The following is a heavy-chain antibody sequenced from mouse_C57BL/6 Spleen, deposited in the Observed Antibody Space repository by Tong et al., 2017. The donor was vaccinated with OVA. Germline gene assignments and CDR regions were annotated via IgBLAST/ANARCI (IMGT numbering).Heavy chain of an antibody. J-gene: IGHJ4*01. D-gene: IGHD2-13*01. V-gene: IGHV5-9-3*01. Sequence: EVQLQESGGGLVKPGGSLKLSCAASGFTFSSYAMSWVRQTPEKRLEWVATISSGGSYTYYPDSLKGRFTISRDNAKNSLYLQMSSLRSEETAMYYWARHGDYGAMDYWGQGTTVTVSS. CDR1: GFTFSSYA. CDR2: ISSGGSYT. CDR3: ARHGDYGAMDY.